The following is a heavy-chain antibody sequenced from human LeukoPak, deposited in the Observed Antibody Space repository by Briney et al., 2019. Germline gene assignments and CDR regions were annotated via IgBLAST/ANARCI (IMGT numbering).Heavy chain of an antibody. CDR3: ASNGGNSGFQH. V-gene: IGHV3-48*03. CDR1: GFTFSSYE. CDR2: ISSSGSTI. D-gene: IGHD4-23*01. Sequence: GGSLRLSCAASGFTFSSYEMNWVRQAPGKGLKWVSYISSSGSTIYYADSVKGRFTISRDNAKNSLYLQMNSLRAEDTAVYYCASNGGNSGFQHWGQGTLVTVSS. J-gene: IGHJ1*01.